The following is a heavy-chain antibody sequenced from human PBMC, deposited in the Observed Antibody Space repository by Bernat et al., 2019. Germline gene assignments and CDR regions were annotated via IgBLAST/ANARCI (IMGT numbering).Heavy chain of an antibody. V-gene: IGHV5-10-1*03. CDR1: GYSFTSYW. CDR2: IDPSDSYT. J-gene: IGHJ6*02. D-gene: IGHD2-2*01. CDR3: ARLRRYCSSTSCSPFGFDGMDV. Sequence: EVQLVQSGAEVKKPGESLRISCKGSGYSFTSYWISWVRQMPGKGLEWMGRIDPSDSYTNYSPSFQGHVTISADKSISTAYLQWSSLKASDTAMYYCARLRRYCSSTSCSPFGFDGMDVWGQGTTVTVSS.